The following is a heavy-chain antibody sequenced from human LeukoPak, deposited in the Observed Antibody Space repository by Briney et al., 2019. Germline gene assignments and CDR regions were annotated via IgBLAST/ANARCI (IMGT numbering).Heavy chain of an antibody. D-gene: IGHD3-22*01. CDR1: GCTFRSYE. V-gene: IGHV3-48*03. CDR2: VSSNGTTI. J-gene: IGHJ1*01. CDR3: ARGGDTMITEIQFCQY. Sequence: GVAVRLSCVASGCTFRSYEMNWVRQAPGKGLEGVSYVSSNGTTIYYAHSVKDRFTISRDNAKNPLYLQMNSLRAEDTAVYYCARGGDTMITEIQFCQYWGQGTLVSVSS.